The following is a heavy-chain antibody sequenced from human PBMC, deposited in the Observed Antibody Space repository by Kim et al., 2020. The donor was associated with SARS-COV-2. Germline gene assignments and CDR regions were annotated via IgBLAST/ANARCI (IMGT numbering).Heavy chain of an antibody. Sequence: SETLSLTCTVSGGSISSGGYYWSWISQHPGKGLEWIGYIYYSGSTYYNPSLKSRVTISVDTSKNQFSLKLSSVTAADTAVYYCARDTVRDYCSSTSCYPRLDYWGQGTLVTVSS. V-gene: IGHV4-31*03. J-gene: IGHJ4*02. CDR1: GGSISSGGYY. D-gene: IGHD2-2*01. CDR2: IYYSGST. CDR3: ARDTVRDYCSSTSCYPRLDY.